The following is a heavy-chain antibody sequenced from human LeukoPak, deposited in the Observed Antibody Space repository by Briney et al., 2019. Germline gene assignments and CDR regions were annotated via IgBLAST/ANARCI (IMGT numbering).Heavy chain of an antibody. Sequence: PGGSLRLSCAASGFTVSSNYMSWVRQAPGKGLEWVSVIYSGGSTYYADSVKGRFTISRDNAKNSVSLVMNSLRVEDTAIYYCVGALSGTPDYWGQGTLVTVSS. V-gene: IGHV3-53*01. CDR3: VGALSGTPDY. J-gene: IGHJ4*02. CDR2: IYSGGST. D-gene: IGHD6-19*01. CDR1: GFTVSSNY.